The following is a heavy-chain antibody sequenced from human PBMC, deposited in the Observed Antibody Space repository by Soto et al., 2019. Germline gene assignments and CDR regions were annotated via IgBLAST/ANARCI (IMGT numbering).Heavy chain of an antibody. Sequence: PGGSLRLSCAASGFTFSSHSMNWVRQAPGKGLEWVSYVSSHSSTTYYADSVKGRSSISRDNAENSLYLQMNSLRDEDTAVYYCVRDASGGSYLNYFDLWGQGTLVTVSS. V-gene: IGHV3-48*02. J-gene: IGHJ5*02. D-gene: IGHD6-19*01. CDR2: VSSHSSTT. CDR3: VRDASGGSYLNYFDL. CDR1: GFTFSSHS.